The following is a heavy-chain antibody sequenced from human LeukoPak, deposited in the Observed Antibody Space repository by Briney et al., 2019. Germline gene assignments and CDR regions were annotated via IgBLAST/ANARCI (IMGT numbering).Heavy chain of an antibody. CDR3: ANSALYDSSGYYYYYYMDV. CDR2: IYSGGST. CDR1: GFTVSSNY. Sequence: PGGSLRLSCAASGFTVSSNYMSWVRQAPGKGLEWVSVIYSGGSTYYADSVKGRFTISRDNSKNTLYLQMNSLRAEDTAVYYCANSALYDSSGYYYYYYMDVWGKGTTVTTSS. D-gene: IGHD3-22*01. J-gene: IGHJ6*03. V-gene: IGHV3-53*05.